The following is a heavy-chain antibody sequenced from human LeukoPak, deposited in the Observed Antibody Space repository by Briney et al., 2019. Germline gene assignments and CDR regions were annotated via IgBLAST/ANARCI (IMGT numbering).Heavy chain of an antibody. CDR2: INPSGGST. D-gene: IGHD2-15*01. V-gene: IGHV1-46*01. J-gene: IGHJ3*02. CDR3: ARDPRKHRVARGAAFDI. Sequence: GASVKVSCKASGYTFTSYYMHWVRQAPGQGLEWMGIINPSGGSTSYAQKFQGRVTMTRDTSTSTVYMELSSLRSEDTAVYYCARDPRKHRVARGAAFDIWGQGTMVTVSS. CDR1: GYTFTSYY.